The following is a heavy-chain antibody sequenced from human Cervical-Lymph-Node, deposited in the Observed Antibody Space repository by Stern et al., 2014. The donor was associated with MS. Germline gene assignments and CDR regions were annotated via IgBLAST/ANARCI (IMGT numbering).Heavy chain of an antibody. CDR1: GDSVSSNTAA. J-gene: IGHJ4*02. CDR3: ARDYRDGETYVGYLDY. CDR2: TYYRSKWYT. V-gene: IGHV6-1*01. D-gene: IGHD4-17*01. Sequence: SGPGLVKPSQTLSLTCAISGDSVSSNTAAWNWIRQSPSRGLEWLGRTYYRSKWYTDYAVSVKSRVTIYPDASKNQFSLQLSSVTPEDTAVYYCARDYRDGETYVGYLDYWGQGTLVTVSS.